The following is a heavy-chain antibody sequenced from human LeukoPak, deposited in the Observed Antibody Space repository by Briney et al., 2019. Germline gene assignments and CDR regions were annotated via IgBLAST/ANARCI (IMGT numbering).Heavy chain of an antibody. CDR3: ARVGDSGSYFDAFDI. J-gene: IGHJ3*02. CDR1: GGSISSGGYY. Sequence: SQTLSLTCTVSGGSISSGGYYWSWIRQPAGKGLEWIGRIYTSGSTNYNPSLKSRVTISVDTSKNQFSLKLNSVTAADTAVYYCARVGDSGSYFDAFDIWGQGTMVTVSS. CDR2: IYTSGST. V-gene: IGHV4-61*02. D-gene: IGHD1-26*01.